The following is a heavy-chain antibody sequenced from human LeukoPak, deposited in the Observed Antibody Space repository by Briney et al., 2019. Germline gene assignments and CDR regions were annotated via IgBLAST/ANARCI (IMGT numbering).Heavy chain of an antibody. D-gene: IGHD5-18*01. CDR1: GGSISSSSYY. CDR3: ARRTVDTAMVTTFDY. CDR2: IYYSGST. V-gene: IGHV4-39*01. J-gene: IGHJ4*02. Sequence: PSETLSLTCTVSGGSISSSSYYWGWIRQPPGEGLEWIGSIYYSGSTYYNPSLKSRVTISVDTSKNQFSLKLSSVTAADTAVYYCARRTVDTAMVTTFDYWGQGTLVTVSS.